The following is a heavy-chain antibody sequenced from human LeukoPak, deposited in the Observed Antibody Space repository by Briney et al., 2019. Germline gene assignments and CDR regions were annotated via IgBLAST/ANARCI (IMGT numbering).Heavy chain of an antibody. CDR1: GFTFSSCG. J-gene: IGHJ4*02. CDR2: IWYDGSNK. D-gene: IGHD6-19*01. V-gene: IGHV3-33*01. CDR3: ARGRSSGWKGVKDFDY. Sequence: PWGSLTLSCAASGFTFSSCGMHWVRQPPARGVEGVAVIWYDGSNKYYADSVKGRFTISRDNSKNTLYLQMNGLRAEDTAVYYCARGRSSGWKGVKDFDYWGQGTLVTVSS.